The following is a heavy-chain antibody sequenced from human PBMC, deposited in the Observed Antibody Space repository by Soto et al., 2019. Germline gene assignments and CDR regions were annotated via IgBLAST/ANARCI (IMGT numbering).Heavy chain of an antibody. V-gene: IGHV4-61*01. J-gene: IGHJ4*02. CDR1: GASVSSGSHY. Sequence: SETLSLTCTVSGASVSSGSHYWTWIRQPPGKGLEWIGYISSSGGTNYSPSLKSRDTISLDTSKNQFSLILSSVTAADTAVYYCVRHAQWIIRAYWGQGSLVTVS. D-gene: IGHD5-12*01. CDR2: ISSSGGT. CDR3: VRHAQWIIRAY.